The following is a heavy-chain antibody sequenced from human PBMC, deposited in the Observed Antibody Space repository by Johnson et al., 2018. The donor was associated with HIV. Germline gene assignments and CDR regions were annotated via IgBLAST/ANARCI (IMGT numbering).Heavy chain of an antibody. CDR1: GFIFSDYY. J-gene: IGHJ3*02. Sequence: AASGFIFSDYYMSWIRQAPGKGLEWVSGISWNGGDTGYADSVRGRFTISRDNAKNSLYLQTNSLRVEDTAFYYCARGKGASVGLDAFDIWGQGTMVTVSS. CDR3: ARGKGASVGLDAFDI. D-gene: IGHD2-2*01. CDR2: ISWNGGDT. V-gene: IGHV3-20*04.